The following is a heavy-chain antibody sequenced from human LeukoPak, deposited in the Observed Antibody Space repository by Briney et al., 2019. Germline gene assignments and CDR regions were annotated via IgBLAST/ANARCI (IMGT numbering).Heavy chain of an antibody. J-gene: IGHJ4*02. CDR1: NGSIRSYY. Sequence: SSETLSLTCTVSNGSIRSYYWSWIRQPAGKGLEWIGRIYTSGSTNYNPSLKSRVTMSVDTSKNQFSLKLSSVTAADTAVYYCARVSGYSGYDDLDYWGQGTLVTVSS. D-gene: IGHD5-12*01. V-gene: IGHV4-4*07. CDR3: ARVSGYSGYDDLDY. CDR2: IYTSGST.